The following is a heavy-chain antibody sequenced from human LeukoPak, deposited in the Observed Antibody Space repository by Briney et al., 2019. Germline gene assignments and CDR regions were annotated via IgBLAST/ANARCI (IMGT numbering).Heavy chain of an antibody. CDR3: ARATDSSGYYYGWFDP. CDR2: IIPIFGTA. J-gene: IGHJ5*02. D-gene: IGHD3-22*01. V-gene: IGHV1-69*13. CDR1: GGTFSSYA. Sequence: VASVKVSWKASGGTFSSYAISWVRQAPGQGLEWMGGIIPIFGTANYAQKFQGRVTITADESTSTAYMELSSLRSEDTAAYYCARATDSSGYYYGWFDPWGQGTLVTVSS.